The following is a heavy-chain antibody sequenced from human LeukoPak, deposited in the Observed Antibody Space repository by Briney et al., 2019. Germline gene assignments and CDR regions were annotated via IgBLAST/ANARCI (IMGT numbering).Heavy chain of an antibody. V-gene: IGHV4-39*01. J-gene: IGHJ5*02. Sequence: PSETLSLTCTVSGGSISSSSYYWGWIRQPPGKGLEWIGGIYYSGSTYYNPSLKSRVTISVDTSKNQFSLKLSSVTAADTAVYYCASLQGFLSLSWFDPWGQGTLVTVSS. CDR2: IYYSGST. CDR1: GGSISSSSYY. D-gene: IGHD3-3*01. CDR3: ASLQGFLSLSWFDP.